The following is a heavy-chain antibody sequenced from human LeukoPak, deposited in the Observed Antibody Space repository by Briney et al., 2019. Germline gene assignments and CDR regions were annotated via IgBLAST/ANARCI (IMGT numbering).Heavy chain of an antibody. Sequence: ASLKVSCKASGYTFTGYYMHWVRQAPGQGLEWMGWINPNSGGTNYAQKFQGRVTMTRETSISSAHMELNRLRSDDTAVYYCARDSGERGSGSYLIAYWGQGTLVTVSS. CDR1: GYTFTGYY. D-gene: IGHD3-10*01. CDR2: INPNSGGT. J-gene: IGHJ4*02. CDR3: ARDSGERGSGSYLIAY. V-gene: IGHV1-2*02.